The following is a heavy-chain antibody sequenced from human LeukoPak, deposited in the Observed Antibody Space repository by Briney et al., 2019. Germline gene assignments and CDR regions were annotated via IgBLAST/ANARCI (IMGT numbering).Heavy chain of an antibody. CDR1: VDSLSSDY. V-gene: IGHV4-59*03. CDR3: AGLASPSTMAARGRSWFES. CDR2: IYCTVGA. D-gene: IGHD6-6*01. J-gene: IGHJ5*01. Sequence: PETLCLTCALSVDSLSSDYTSCVRQRPGKGREWIGYIYCTVGANYTTSLPSRVTTSVDTSMNTISLKLSSVTAAGTAVCYCAGLASPSTMAARGRSWFESWGQGTLVTVSS.